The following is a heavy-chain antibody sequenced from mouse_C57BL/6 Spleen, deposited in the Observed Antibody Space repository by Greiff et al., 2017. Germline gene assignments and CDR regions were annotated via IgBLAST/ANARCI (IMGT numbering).Heavy chain of an antibody. Sequence: QVQLQQSGAELVRPGASVTLSCKASGYTFTDYEMHWVKQTPVHGLEWIGAIDPETGGTAYNQKFKGKAILTADKSSSTAYMELRSLTSEDSAVYYCTSLNGRSYVDYWGQGTTLTVSS. D-gene: IGHD1-1*01. J-gene: IGHJ2*01. CDR3: TSLNGRSYVDY. CDR2: IDPETGGT. CDR1: GYTFTDYE. V-gene: IGHV1-15*01.